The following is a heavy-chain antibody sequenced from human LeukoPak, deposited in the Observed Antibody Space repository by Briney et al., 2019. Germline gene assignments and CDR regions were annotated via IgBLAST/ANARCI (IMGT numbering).Heavy chain of an antibody. V-gene: IGHV3-9*01. CDR1: GFTFDDYA. CDR2: ISWNSGSI. Sequence: GRSLRLSCAASGFTFDDYAMHWVRHAPGKGLEWVSGISWNSGSIGYADSVKGRFTISRDDAKNSLYLQMNSLRAEDTALYYCAKSLAPSVDYGMDVWGQGTTVTVSS. J-gene: IGHJ6*02. CDR3: AKSLAPSVDYGMDV.